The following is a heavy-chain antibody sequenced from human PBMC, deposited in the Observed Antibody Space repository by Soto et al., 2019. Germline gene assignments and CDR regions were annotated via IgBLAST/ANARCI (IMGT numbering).Heavy chain of an antibody. Sequence: QVQLQQSGAGLLKPSETLGLTCAVSGGSFSGYYWSWIRQAPGKGLEWIGEVNWVREVNQIGDIIYNPAHTGRVAISVDASKNQVPLKLTSVTAADTAIYYCARGSGYSTVWSNYYYYMDVWGKGTTVTVSS. CDR2: WVREVNQIGDI. V-gene: IGHV4-34*10. D-gene: IGHD1-26*01. CDR3: ARGSGYSTVWSNYYYYMDV. CDR1: GGSFSGYY. J-gene: IGHJ6*03.